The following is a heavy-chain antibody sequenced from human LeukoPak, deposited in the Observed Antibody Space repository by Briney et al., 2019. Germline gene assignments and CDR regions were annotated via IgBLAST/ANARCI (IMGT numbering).Heavy chain of an antibody. CDR2: ISAYNGNT. J-gene: IGHJ4*02. D-gene: IGHD6-19*01. V-gene: IGHV1-18*01. CDR1: GYTFTSYG. Sequence: ASVKVSCKASGYTFTSYGISWVRQAPGQGLEWMGWISAYNGNTNYAQKLQGRVTMTTDTSTSTAYMELRSLRSDDTAVYYCARVGYTLRWLGYSSGSYYFDYWGQGTLVTVSS. CDR3: ARVGYTLRWLGYSSGSYYFDY.